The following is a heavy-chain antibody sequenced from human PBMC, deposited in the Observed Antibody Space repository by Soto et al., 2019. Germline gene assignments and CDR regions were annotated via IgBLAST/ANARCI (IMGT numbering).Heavy chain of an antibody. Sequence: QVQLVQSGAEVKKPGSSVKVSCKASGGTFSSYAISWVRQAPGQGLEWMGGIIPIFGTADYAQKFQGRVTIPADASTSIAYMELSSLRSEDTAVYYCASHCGGDCYSRSPPYYYYGMDVWGQGTTVTVSS. D-gene: IGHD2-21*02. CDR2: IIPIFGTA. J-gene: IGHJ6*02. V-gene: IGHV1-69*12. CDR3: ASHCGGDCYSRSPPYYYYGMDV. CDR1: GGTFSSYA.